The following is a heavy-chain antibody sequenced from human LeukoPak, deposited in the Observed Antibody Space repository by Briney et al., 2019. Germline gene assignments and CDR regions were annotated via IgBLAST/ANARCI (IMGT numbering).Heavy chain of an antibody. CDR1: GVSISSYS. D-gene: IGHD3-9*01. CDR2: IYYSGST. V-gene: IGHV4-59*01. J-gene: IGHJ6*02. CDR3: ARLRPDYDILTGFPMDV. Sequence: SETLSLTCSVSGVSISSYSCSWIRQPPGKGLEWIGYIYYSGSTNYNPSLKRRATQSVDTSKNQFSLKLSSVTAVDTAVYYCARLRPDYDILTGFPMDVWGPGTTVTVSS.